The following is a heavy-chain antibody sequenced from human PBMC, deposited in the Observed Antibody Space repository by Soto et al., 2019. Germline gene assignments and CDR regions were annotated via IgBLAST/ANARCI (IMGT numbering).Heavy chain of an antibody. CDR3: ARDFNYGSGRDPYYYYMDV. D-gene: IGHD3-10*01. CDR1: GYTFSNYG. CDR2: ISPYNGNT. Sequence: QVQMVQSGGEVKKPGASVKVSCKTSGYTFSNYGISWVRQAPGQGLEWMGWISPYNGNTKYAQKFQSRVTMTTDTSTSTAYMELRSLKSDDTAVYYCARDFNYGSGRDPYYYYMDVWGKGTTVTVSS. V-gene: IGHV1-18*01. J-gene: IGHJ6*03.